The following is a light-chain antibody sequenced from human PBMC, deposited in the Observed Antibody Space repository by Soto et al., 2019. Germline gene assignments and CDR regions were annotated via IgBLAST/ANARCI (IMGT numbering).Light chain of an antibody. J-gene: IGKJ2*01. CDR3: QQYHSYSRYT. CDR1: QSISSW. Sequence: DIQMTQSPSTLSASVGDRVTITCRTSQSISSWLAWYQQKPGKAPKLLIYKASSLERGVPSRFSGSGSGTQFTLTISSLQPDDFATYYCQQYHSYSRYTFGQGTKLEIK. V-gene: IGKV1-5*03. CDR2: KAS.